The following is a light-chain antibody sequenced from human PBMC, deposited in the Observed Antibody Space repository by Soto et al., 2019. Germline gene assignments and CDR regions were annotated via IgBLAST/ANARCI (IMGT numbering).Light chain of an antibody. CDR1: SSDIGAYSY. V-gene: IGLV2-8*01. CDR3: SSYAGNNNLV. J-gene: IGLJ3*02. Sequence: QSVLTQPPSASGSPGQSVTLSCTGTSSDIGAYSYVSWYQQHPGKAPKLVIYEVSKRPSGVPDRFSGSQSGNTASLTVSGLQAEDEADYYCSSYAGNNNLVFGGGTQLTVL. CDR2: EVS.